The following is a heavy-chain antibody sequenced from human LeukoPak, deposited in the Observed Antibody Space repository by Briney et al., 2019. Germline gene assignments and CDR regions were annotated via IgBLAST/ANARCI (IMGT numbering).Heavy chain of an antibody. CDR1: GGSISSYY. Sequence: SETLSLTCTVSGGSISSYYWSWIRQPPGKGLEWIGYIYYTGSTNYNPSLKSRVTISLDTSRNQFSLKLSSVTAADTALYYCATSTRSRGPAFDIWGQGTMVSVSS. J-gene: IGHJ3*02. V-gene: IGHV4-59*12. CDR3: ATSTRSRGPAFDI. D-gene: IGHD2-2*01. CDR2: IYYTGST.